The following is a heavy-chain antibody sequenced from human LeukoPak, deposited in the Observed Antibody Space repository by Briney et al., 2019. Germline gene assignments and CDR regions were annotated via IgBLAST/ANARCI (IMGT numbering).Heavy chain of an antibody. Sequence: PGGSLRLSCAASGFTFASYSMNWVRQAPGKGLEWVSSISGDSTYIYNAGSVKGRFTISRDNAQASLYLQMISLRADDTAVYYCARVSGRLERQSDLDYWGQGTVVSVSS. J-gene: IGHJ4*02. CDR1: GFTFASYS. D-gene: IGHD1-1*01. CDR2: ISGDSTYI. V-gene: IGHV3-21*01. CDR3: ARVSGRLERQSDLDY.